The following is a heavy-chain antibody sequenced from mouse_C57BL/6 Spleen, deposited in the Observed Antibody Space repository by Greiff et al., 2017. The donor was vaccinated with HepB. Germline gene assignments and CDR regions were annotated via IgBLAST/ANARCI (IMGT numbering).Heavy chain of an antibody. CDR2: ISYDGSN. V-gene: IGHV3-6*01. CDR1: GYSITSGYY. Sequence: DVQLQESGPGLVKPSQSLSLTCSVTGYSITSGYYWNWIRQFPGNKLEWMGYISYDGSNNYNPSLKNRISITRDTSKNQFFLKLNSVTTEDTATYYCARGYLPFDYWGQGTTLTVSS. D-gene: IGHD5-5*01. CDR3: ARGYLPFDY. J-gene: IGHJ2*01.